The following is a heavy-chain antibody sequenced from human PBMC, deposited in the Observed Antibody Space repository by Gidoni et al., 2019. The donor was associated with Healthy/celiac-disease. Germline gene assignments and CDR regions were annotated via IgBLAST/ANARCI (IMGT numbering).Heavy chain of an antibody. Sequence: EVQLVESGGGLVQPGGSLRLSCAASGFTFSSYAMHWVRQAPGKGLEYVSAISSNGGNTYYANSVNGRFTISRDNSKNTLYLQMGSLRAEDMAVYYCAREGHYDFWSGYYGGYYYYMDVWGKGTTVTVSS. V-gene: IGHV3-64*01. CDR3: AREGHYDFWSGYYGGYYYYMDV. D-gene: IGHD3-3*01. CDR2: ISSNGGNT. CDR1: GFTFSSYA. J-gene: IGHJ6*03.